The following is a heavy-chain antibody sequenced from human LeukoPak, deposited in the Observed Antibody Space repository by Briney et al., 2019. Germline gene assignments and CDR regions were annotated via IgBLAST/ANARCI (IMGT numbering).Heavy chain of an antibody. CDR2: INSDGSRT. V-gene: IGHV3-74*01. CDR1: GFTFRSHA. Sequence: GRSLRLSCAASGFTFRSHAMHWVRQAPGKGLVWVSRINSDGSRTNYADCVKGRFTISRDNAKNTVFLQMNSLRAEDAAVYYCARVITGSTYGQFDYWGQGALATVSS. J-gene: IGHJ4*02. CDR3: ARVITGSTYGQFDY. D-gene: IGHD5-18*01.